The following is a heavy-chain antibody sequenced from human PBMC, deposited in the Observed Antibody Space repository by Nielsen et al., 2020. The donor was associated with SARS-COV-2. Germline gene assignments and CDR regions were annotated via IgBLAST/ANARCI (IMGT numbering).Heavy chain of an antibody. Sequence: RQAPGKGLEWIGEINHSGSTNYNPSLKSRVTISVDTSKNQFSLKLSSVTAADTAVYYCARGIVVVPAANNWFDPWGQGTLVTVSS. J-gene: IGHJ5*02. D-gene: IGHD2-2*01. CDR3: ARGIVVVPAANNWFDP. CDR2: INHSGST. V-gene: IGHV4-34*01.